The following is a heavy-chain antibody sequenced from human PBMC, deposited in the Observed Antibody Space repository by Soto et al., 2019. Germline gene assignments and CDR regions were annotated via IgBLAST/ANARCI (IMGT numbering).Heavy chain of an antibody. J-gene: IGHJ4*02. CDR3: ARGKEMATIRSPYYFDY. D-gene: IGHD5-12*01. V-gene: IGHV4-59*01. Sequence: SETLSLTCTVSGGTISSNYRSWIRQPPGKGLEWIGYIYYSGSTNYNPSLKSRVTISVDTSKNQFSLKLSSVTAADTAVYYCARGKEMATIRSPYYFDYWGQGTLVTVSS. CDR1: GGTISSNY. CDR2: IYYSGST.